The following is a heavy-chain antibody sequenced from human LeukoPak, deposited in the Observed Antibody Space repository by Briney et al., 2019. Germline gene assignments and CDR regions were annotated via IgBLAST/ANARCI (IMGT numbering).Heavy chain of an antibody. CDR2: INHSGST. CDR3: ARQDSSSGGEDAFDI. Sequence: SETLSLTCAVYGGSFSGYYWSWIRQPPGKGLGWIGEINHSGSTNYNPSLKSRVTISVDTSKNQFSLKLSSVTAADTAVYYCARQDSSSGGEDAFDIWGQGTMVTVSS. V-gene: IGHV4-34*01. D-gene: IGHD6-6*01. J-gene: IGHJ3*02. CDR1: GGSFSGYY.